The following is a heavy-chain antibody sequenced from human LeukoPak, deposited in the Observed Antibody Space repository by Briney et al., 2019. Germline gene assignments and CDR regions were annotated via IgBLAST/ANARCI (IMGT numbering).Heavy chain of an antibody. CDR2: IYYSGST. CDR3: ARVGAVTTRGWNYFDY. V-gene: IGHV4-31*03. J-gene: IGHJ4*02. Sequence: KSSQTLSLTCTVSGGSISSGGYYWSWIRQHPGKGLEWIGYIYYSGSTYYNPSLKGRFTISVDTSKNQFSLNLSSVTAADTAVYYCARVGAVTTRGWNYFDYWGQGTLVTVSS. CDR1: GGSISSGGYY. D-gene: IGHD4-17*01.